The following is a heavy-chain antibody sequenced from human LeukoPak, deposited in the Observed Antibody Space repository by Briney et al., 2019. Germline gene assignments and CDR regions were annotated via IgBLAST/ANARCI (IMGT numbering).Heavy chain of an antibody. Sequence: GGSLRLSCAASGFTFSSYAMHWVRQAPGKGLEWVAVISYDGSNKYYADSAKGRFTISRDNSKNTLYLQMNSLRAEDTAVYYCARDPDTTWYSGYDFWFDPWGQGTLVTVSS. D-gene: IGHD5-12*01. CDR2: ISYDGSNK. CDR1: GFTFSSYA. V-gene: IGHV3-30-3*01. CDR3: ARDPDTTWYSGYDFWFDP. J-gene: IGHJ5*02.